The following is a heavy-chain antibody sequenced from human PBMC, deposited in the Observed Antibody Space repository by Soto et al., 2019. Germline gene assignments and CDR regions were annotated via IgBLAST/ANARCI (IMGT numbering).Heavy chain of an antibody. J-gene: IGHJ4*02. CDR3: AKGVVVAALDY. Sequence: GGSLRLSCAASGFTFSSYGMHWVRQAPGKGLEWVAVISYDGSNKYYADSVKGRFTIPRDNSKNTLYLQMNSLRAEDTAVYYCAKGVVVAALDYRGQGTLVTVPS. D-gene: IGHD2-15*01. V-gene: IGHV3-30*18. CDR1: GFTFSSYG. CDR2: ISYDGSNK.